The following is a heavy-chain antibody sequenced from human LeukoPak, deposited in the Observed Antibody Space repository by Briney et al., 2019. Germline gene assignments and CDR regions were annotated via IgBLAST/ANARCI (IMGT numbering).Heavy chain of an antibody. CDR3: AREEKGWEFDYFDY. J-gene: IGHJ4*02. CDR2: IYTSGST. V-gene: IGHV4-4*07. Sequence: PSETLSLTCTVSGGSISSYYWSWIRQPAGKGLEWIGRIYTSGSTNYNPSLKSRVTISVDTSKNQFSLKLSSVTAAGTAVYYCAREEKGWEFDYFDYWGQGTLVTVSS. CDR1: GGSISSYY. D-gene: IGHD1-26*01.